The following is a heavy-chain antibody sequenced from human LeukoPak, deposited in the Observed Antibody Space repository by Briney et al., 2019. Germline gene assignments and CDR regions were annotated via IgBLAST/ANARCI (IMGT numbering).Heavy chain of an antibody. CDR2: IIPIFGTA. Sequence: GASVKVSCKASGGTFSSYAISWVRQAPGQGLEWMGGIIPIFGTANYAQKFQGRVTITADESTSTAYMELSSLRSEDMAVYYCAREGAKGRDYWGQGTLVTVSS. CDR1: GGTFSSYA. CDR3: AREGAKGRDY. V-gene: IGHV1-69*13. J-gene: IGHJ4*02.